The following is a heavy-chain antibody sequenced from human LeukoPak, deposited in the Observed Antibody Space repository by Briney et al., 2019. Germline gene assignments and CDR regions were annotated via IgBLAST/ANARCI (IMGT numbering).Heavy chain of an antibody. CDR3: ARGRLELAFDI. CDR2: IYYSGST. D-gene: IGHD1-1*01. CDR1: GGSISSYY. Sequence: TSETLSLTCTVSGGSISSYYWSWLRQPPGKGLEWIGYIYYSGSTNYTPSLKSRVTISVDTSKNQFSLKLSSVTAADTAVYYCARGRLELAFDIWGQGTMVTVSS. V-gene: IGHV4-59*01. J-gene: IGHJ3*02.